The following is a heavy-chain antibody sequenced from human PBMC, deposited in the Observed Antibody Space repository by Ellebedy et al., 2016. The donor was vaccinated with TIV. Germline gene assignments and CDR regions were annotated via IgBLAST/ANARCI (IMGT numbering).Heavy chain of an antibody. CDR3: ARERGIAGAGTAGMDV. CDR1: GGSISSYY. D-gene: IGHD6-19*01. CDR2: IYTSGST. Sequence: SETLSLTCTVSGGSISSYYWSWIRQPAGKGLEWIGRIYTSGSTNYNPSLKSRVTMSVDTSKNQFSLKLSSVTAADTAVYYCARERGIAGAGTAGMDVWGQGTTVTVSS. V-gene: IGHV4-4*07. J-gene: IGHJ6*02.